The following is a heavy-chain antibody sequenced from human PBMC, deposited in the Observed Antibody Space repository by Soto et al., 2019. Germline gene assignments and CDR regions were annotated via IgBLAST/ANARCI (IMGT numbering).Heavy chain of an antibody. V-gene: IGHV3-30-3*01. Sequence: GGSLRLSCAASGFTLSSYAMHWVRQAPGKGLEWVAVISYDGSNKYYADSVKGRFTISRDNSKNTLYLQMNSLRAEDTAVCYCARADSSGWYLFDYWGQGTLVTVSS. CDR3: ARADSSGWYLFDY. CDR1: GFTLSSYA. D-gene: IGHD6-19*01. CDR2: ISYDGSNK. J-gene: IGHJ4*02.